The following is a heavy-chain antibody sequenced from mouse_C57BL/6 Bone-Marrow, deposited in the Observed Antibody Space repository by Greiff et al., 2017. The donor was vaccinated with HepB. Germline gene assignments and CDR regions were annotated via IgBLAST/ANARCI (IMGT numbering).Heavy chain of an antibody. J-gene: IGHJ3*01. CDR2: IDPETGGT. CDR3: TLIYYDYPAWFGY. Sequence: VQLQQSGAELVRPGASVTLSCKASGYTFTDYEMHWVKQTPVHGLEWIGAIDPETGGTAYNQKFKGKAILTADKSSSTAYMYLRSLTSEDSAVYYCTLIYYDYPAWFGYWGRGTLVTVSA. D-gene: IGHD2-4*01. CDR1: GYTFTDYE. V-gene: IGHV1-15*01.